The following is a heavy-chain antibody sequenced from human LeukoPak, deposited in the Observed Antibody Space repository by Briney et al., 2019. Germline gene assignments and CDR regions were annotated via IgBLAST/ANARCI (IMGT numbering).Heavy chain of an antibody. J-gene: IGHJ4*02. CDR3: AKVQYSSGWLHDY. V-gene: IGHV3-23*01. CDR2: ISGSGGGT. CDR1: GFTFSGYA. Sequence: GGSLRLSCAASGFTFSGYAMSWVRQAPGKGLEWVSAISGSGGGTYYADSVKGRFTISRDNSKKMLYLQMNSLRAEDTAVYYCAKVQYSSGWLHDYWGQGTLVSVSS. D-gene: IGHD6-19*01.